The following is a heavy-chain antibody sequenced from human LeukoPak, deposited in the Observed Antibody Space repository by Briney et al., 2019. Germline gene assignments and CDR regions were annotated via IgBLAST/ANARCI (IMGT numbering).Heavy chain of an antibody. V-gene: IGHV3-9*01. CDR2: ISWNSGII. Sequence: PGRSLRPSCAASGFTFDDYSMHWVRQAPGKGLEWVSGISWNSGIIDYAGSVKGRFTISRDNAKNSLYLQMNSLRPEDTALYYCAKDISALNAFDIWGQGTMVTVSS. J-gene: IGHJ3*02. CDR1: GFTFDDYS. CDR3: AKDISALNAFDI.